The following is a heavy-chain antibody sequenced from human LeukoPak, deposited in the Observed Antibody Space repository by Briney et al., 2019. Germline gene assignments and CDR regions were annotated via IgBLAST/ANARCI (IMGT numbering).Heavy chain of an antibody. CDR3: ARGITMVL. V-gene: IGHV4-34*01. D-gene: IGHD3-10*01. CDR1: GGSFSGYY. Sequence: SETLSLTCAVYGGSFSGYYWSWIRQPPGKGLVWIGEINHSGSTNYNPSLKSRVTISVDTSKNQFSLKLSSVTAADTAVYYCARGITMVLWGQGTLVTVSS. J-gene: IGHJ4*02. CDR2: INHSGST.